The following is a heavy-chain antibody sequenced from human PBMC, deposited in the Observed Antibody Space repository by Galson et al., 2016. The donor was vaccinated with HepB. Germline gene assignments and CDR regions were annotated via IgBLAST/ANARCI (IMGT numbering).Heavy chain of an antibody. V-gene: IGHV6-1*01. CDR2: TYYRSKWYN. D-gene: IGHD1/OR15-1a*01. CDR1: GDSVSSNSAA. CDR3: VEQRKGAPYGMDV. Sequence: CAISGDSVSSNSAAWNWIRQSPSRGLEWLGRTYYRSKWYNDYAVSVKSRIIVNPDTSKNQFSLQLNSVTPEDTVVYYCVEQRKGAPYGMDVWGQGTTVTVSS. J-gene: IGHJ6*02.